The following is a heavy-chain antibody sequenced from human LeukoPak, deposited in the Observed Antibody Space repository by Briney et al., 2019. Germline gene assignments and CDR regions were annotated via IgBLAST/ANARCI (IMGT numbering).Heavy chain of an antibody. CDR1: GYTFTGYY. V-gene: IGHV1-2*02. Sequence: ASVKVSCKASGYTFTGYYMHRVRQAPGQGLEWMGWINPNSGGTNYAQKFQGRVTMTRDTSISTAYMELSRLRSDDTAVYYCARQGVVRNWFDPWGQGTLVTVSS. D-gene: IGHD3-3*01. CDR2: INPNSGGT. CDR3: ARQGVVRNWFDP. J-gene: IGHJ5*02.